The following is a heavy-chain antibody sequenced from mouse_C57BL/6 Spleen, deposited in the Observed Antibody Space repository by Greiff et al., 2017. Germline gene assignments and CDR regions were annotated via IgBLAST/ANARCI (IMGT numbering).Heavy chain of an antibody. Sequence: DVQLVESGGGLVKPGGSLKLSCAASGFTFSDYGMHWVRQAPEKGLEWVAYISSGSSTIYYADTVKGRFTISRDNAKNTLFLQMTSLRSEDTAMYYCARRRGYDAMDYWGQGTSVTVSS. J-gene: IGHJ4*01. CDR1: GFTFSDYG. CDR3: ARRRGYDAMDY. V-gene: IGHV5-17*01. CDR2: ISSGSSTI.